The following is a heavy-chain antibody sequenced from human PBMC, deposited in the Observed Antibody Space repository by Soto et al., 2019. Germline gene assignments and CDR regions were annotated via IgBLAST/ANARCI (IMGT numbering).Heavy chain of an antibody. CDR2: VYPGDSDT. CDR1: GYTCTSYW. D-gene: IGHD1-1*01. J-gene: IGHJ4*02. Sequence: HGESLQISCKASGYTCTSYWIGWVRQMPGKGLEWMNIVYPGDSDTRYSPSFQGHVTISIDKSISTAYLHWSSLKASDSAIYFCARAVTGTLHLYHFDYWAEVTLVTVSS. V-gene: IGHV5-51*01. CDR3: ARAVTGTLHLYHFDY.